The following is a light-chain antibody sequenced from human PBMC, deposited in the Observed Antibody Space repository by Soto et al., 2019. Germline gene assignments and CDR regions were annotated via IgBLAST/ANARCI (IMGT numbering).Light chain of an antibody. V-gene: IGKV3-20*01. CDR1: QSISSNY. CDR3: RQYSTSAIFT. J-gene: IGKJ3*01. Sequence: EVVLTQSPGSLSLSPGERATLSCRASQSISSNYLAWYRQRPGQPPTLLIYGASRRAAGIPDRFSGSGSGTDFTLTISRLEPEDFAVFYCRQYSTSAIFTIGPGTTVDIK. CDR2: GAS.